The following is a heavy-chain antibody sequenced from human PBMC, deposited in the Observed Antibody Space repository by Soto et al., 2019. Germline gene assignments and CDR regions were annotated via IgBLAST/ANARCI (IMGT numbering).Heavy chain of an antibody. CDR2: ISPMFGTA. Sequence: QVQLVQSGAEVKKPGSSVKVSCKASGDTFSSYAINWVRQAPGQGREWMGGISPMFGTANYAQKFNGRVTITAGESTSTVYMELSSLISEDTAVYYCARVGPAHYYDSSGYYSPLDYWGQGTLVTVSS. CDR1: GDTFSSYA. CDR3: ARVGPAHYYDSSGYYSPLDY. D-gene: IGHD3-22*01. V-gene: IGHV1-69*01. J-gene: IGHJ4*02.